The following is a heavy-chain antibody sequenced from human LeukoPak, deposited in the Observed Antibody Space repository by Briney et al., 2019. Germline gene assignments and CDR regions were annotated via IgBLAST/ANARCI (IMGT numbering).Heavy chain of an antibody. Sequence: GGSLRLSCSGSGFTFSSYAMHWVRQAPGKGLEYVAAISPNGGSTYYADSVKGRFSISRENSKNNLYLQMNSLTDEDTPVYYCAKKWGVVTTTLDYFDYWGQGTLVTVSS. J-gene: IGHJ4*02. CDR3: AKKWGVVTTTLDYFDY. CDR1: GFTFSSYA. CDR2: ISPNGGST. D-gene: IGHD4-23*01. V-gene: IGHV3-64*04.